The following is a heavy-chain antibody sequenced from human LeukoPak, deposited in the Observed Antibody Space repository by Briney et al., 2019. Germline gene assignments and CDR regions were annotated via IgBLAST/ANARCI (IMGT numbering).Heavy chain of an antibody. D-gene: IGHD4-11*01. CDR2: INPNSGNT. CDR3: ARGSNDDAFDI. Sequence: ASVKVSCKASGYTFTGYYMHWVRQAPGQGLEWMGWINPNSGNTGYAQKFQGRVTITRNTSISTAYMELSSLRSEDTAVYYCARGSNDDAFDIWGQGTMVTVSS. V-gene: IGHV1-8*03. CDR1: GYTFTGYY. J-gene: IGHJ3*02.